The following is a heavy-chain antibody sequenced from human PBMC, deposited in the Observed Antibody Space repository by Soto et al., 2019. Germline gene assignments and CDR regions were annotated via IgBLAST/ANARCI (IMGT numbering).Heavy chain of an antibody. Sequence: QLQLQESGPGLVKPSETLSLTCTVSGGSISSSTFYWGWIRQPPGKGLEWIGSVYYDGATYYNPSLRGRVTTSVDTSKNQFSLKMSSVTAADTAAYYCAYFDWSPYWGQGTLVTVSS. V-gene: IGHV4-39*01. CDR2: VYYDGAT. J-gene: IGHJ4*02. CDR1: GGSISSSTFY. CDR3: AYFDWSPY. D-gene: IGHD3-9*01.